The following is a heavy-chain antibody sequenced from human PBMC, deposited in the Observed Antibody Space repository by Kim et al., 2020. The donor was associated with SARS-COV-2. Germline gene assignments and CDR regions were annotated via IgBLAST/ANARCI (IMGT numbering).Heavy chain of an antibody. V-gene: IGHV3-49*04. CDR1: GFTFGDYA. CDR2: IRSKAYGGTT. CDR3: TRDPASGSMVRYYYYGMDV. J-gene: IGHJ6*02. D-gene: IGHD5-18*01. Sequence: SLRLSCTASGFTFGDYAMSWVRQAPGKGLEWVGFIRSKAYGGTTEYAASVKGRFTISRDDSKSIAYLQMNSLKTEDTAVYYCTRDPASGSMVRYYYYGMDVWGQGTTVTVSS.